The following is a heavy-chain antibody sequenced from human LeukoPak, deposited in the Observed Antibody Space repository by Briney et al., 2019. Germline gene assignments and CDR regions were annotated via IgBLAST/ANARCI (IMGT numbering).Heavy chain of an antibody. Sequence: PGGSLRLSCAASGFTFDDYAMHWVRQAPGKGLEWVSLISGDGGSTYYADSVKGRFTISRDNSKNSLYPQMNSLRTEDTALYYCAKGNRYGGNMEFDYWGQGTLVTVSS. CDR2: ISGDGGST. CDR1: GFTFDDYA. J-gene: IGHJ4*02. V-gene: IGHV3-43*02. D-gene: IGHD4-23*01. CDR3: AKGNRYGGNMEFDY.